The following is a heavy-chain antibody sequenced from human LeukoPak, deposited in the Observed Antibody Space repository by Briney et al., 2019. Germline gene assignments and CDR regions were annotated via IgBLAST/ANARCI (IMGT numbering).Heavy chain of an antibody. D-gene: IGHD6-19*01. J-gene: IGHJ4*02. CDR1: GGSISSDY. Sequence: TSGTLCLTCTVSGGSISSDYWSWIRRPPGKGLEWIGYIYTSGSTNYNPSLKSRVTISVDTSKNQFSLKLSSVTTADTAVYYCAREKSLPYRIAVAGEFDYWGQGTLVTVSS. CDR2: IYTSGST. V-gene: IGHV4-4*09. CDR3: AREKSLPYRIAVAGEFDY.